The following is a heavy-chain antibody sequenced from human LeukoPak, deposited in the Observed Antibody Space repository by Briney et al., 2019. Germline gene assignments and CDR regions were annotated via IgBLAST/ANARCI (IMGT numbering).Heavy chain of an antibody. D-gene: IGHD3-22*01. V-gene: IGHV3-66*02. Sequence: PGGSLRLSCAASGFTVSSNYMSWVRQAPGKGLEWVSVIYSGGSAYYADSVKGRFTISRDNSKTTLYIQMNSLRAEDTAVYYCARESSNGYFLPYWGQGTLVTVSS. CDR2: IYSGGSA. CDR3: ARESSNGYFLPY. CDR1: GFTVSSNY. J-gene: IGHJ4*02.